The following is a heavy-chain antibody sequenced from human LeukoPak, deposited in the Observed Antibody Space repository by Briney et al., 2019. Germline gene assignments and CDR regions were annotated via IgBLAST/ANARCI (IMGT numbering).Heavy chain of an antibody. CDR1: GFTFSSYG. D-gene: IGHD3-22*01. J-gene: IGHJ5*02. Sequence: GGPLRLSCAASGFTFSSYGMHWVRQAPGKGLEWVAFIRYDGSNKYYADSVKGRFTISRDNSKNTLYLQMNSLRAEDTAVYYCAKGWLSYYYDSSGYYNVDNWFDPWGQGTLVTVSS. CDR3: AKGWLSYYYDSSGYYNVDNWFDP. CDR2: IRYDGSNK. V-gene: IGHV3-30*02.